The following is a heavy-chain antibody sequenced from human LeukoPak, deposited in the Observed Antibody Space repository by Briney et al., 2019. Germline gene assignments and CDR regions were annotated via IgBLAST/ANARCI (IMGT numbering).Heavy chain of an antibody. J-gene: IGHJ4*02. CDR1: GVTFSHYW. CDR2: IKQDGSDK. V-gene: IGHV3-7*04. CDR3: ARERTGGYYFDY. Sequence: PGGSLRLSCAASGVTFSHYWMSWIRQAPGKGLEWVASIKQDGSDKTYVDSVEGRFTISRDNAKNSLYLQMNSLRAEDTAVYYCARERTGGYYFDYWGQGTLVPVSS. D-gene: IGHD6-25*01.